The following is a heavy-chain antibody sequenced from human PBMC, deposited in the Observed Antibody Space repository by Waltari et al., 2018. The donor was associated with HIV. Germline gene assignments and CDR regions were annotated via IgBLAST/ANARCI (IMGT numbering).Heavy chain of an antibody. CDR2: ISESGGST. Sequence: EVQVLESGGGLEQPGESLRLSCAASGFTFSSYAMSWVRQAPGKGLEWVSLISESGGSTFYADSVKGRFTVSRDNSKNTLYLQMNSLRAEDTAVYYCAKAGSGWYFSDYWGPGTLVTVSS. CDR3: AKAGSGWYFSDY. J-gene: IGHJ4*02. V-gene: IGHV3-23*01. D-gene: IGHD6-19*01. CDR1: GFTFSSYA.